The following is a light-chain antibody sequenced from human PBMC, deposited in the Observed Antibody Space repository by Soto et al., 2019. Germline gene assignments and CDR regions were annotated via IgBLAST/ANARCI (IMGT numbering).Light chain of an antibody. J-gene: IGLJ1*01. CDR2: GNN. Sequence: QSVLTQPPSVSGAPGQRVTISCTGSSSNIGAGYDVHWYQRLPGTAPKVLIYGNNNRPSGVPDRFSGSKSGTSASLAITGLQAEDEDDYYCQSYDSSLSGSYVFGTGTKVTVL. V-gene: IGLV1-40*01. CDR3: QSYDSSLSGSYV. CDR1: SSNIGAGYD.